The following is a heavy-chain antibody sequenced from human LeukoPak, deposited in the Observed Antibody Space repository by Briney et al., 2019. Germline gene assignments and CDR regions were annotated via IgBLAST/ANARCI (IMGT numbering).Heavy chain of an antibody. D-gene: IGHD5/OR15-5a*01. Sequence: PGGSLRLSCAASGFTFSSYGMHWVRQAPGKGLEWVAVISDDGIKIYYGDSVKGRFTISRVNSKNTLNLQMDSLRADDTAVYYCGKGPGYSVYDNLPHHWGQGTLVTVSS. CDR1: GFTFSSYG. CDR2: ISDDGIKI. CDR3: GKGPGYSVYDNLPHH. J-gene: IGHJ5*02. V-gene: IGHV3-30*18.